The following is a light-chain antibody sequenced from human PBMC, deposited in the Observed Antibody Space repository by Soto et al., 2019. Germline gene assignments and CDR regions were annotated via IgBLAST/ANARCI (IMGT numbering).Light chain of an antibody. CDR1: QSVSSTY. V-gene: IGKV3-20*01. CDR2: GAS. Sequence: EIVLTQSPGTLSLSPGERATLSCRASQSVSSTYLAWYQQKPGQAPSLLIYGASSRTTGIPDRFSGSGSGTDFTLTISRLEPEEFAVYYCQQYVSSTWTFGQGTQVEI. CDR3: QQYVSSTWT. J-gene: IGKJ1*01.